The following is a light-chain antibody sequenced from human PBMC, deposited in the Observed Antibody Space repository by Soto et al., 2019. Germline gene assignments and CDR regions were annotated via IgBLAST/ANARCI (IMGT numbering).Light chain of an antibody. CDR1: QSVSSY. V-gene: IGKV3-11*01. CDR2: DAS. Sequence: EVVMTQAPATLYVSPGERVTLSCRASQSVSSYLAWYQQKPGQAPRLLIYDASIRATDIPARFSGSGSGTDFTLTISSLEPEDFAVYYCQQGSNWPPGLTFGGGTKVYIK. J-gene: IGKJ4*01. CDR3: QQGSNWPPGLT.